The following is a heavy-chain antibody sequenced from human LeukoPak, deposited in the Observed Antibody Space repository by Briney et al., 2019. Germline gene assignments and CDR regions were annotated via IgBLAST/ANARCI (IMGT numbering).Heavy chain of an antibody. D-gene: IGHD3-22*01. J-gene: IGHJ4*02. V-gene: IGHV4-34*01. CDR3: ARGTGFYDSSGHYYWGSFDS. CDR1: GGSFSGYY. CDR2: INHSGST. Sequence: TSETLSLTCAVYGGSFSGYYWSWIRQPPGKGLEWIGEINHSGSTNYNPSLKSRVTISVDTSKNQFSLKLSSVTAADTAIYYCARGTGFYDSSGHYYWGSFDSWGQGTLVPVSS.